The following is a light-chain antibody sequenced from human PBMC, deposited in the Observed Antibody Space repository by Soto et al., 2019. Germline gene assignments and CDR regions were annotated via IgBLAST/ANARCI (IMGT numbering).Light chain of an antibody. J-gene: IGKJ1*01. CDR1: QSVSSSY. CDR2: GAS. V-gene: IGKV3-20*01. CDR3: QQYPTSSWT. Sequence: ERLLTQARATVALAAGERASRSCRASQSVSSSYLAWYQQKHGQAPRLLIYGASNRATGIPDRFIGSLYGTAFNLTISRLEPADFAVYSCQQYPTSSWTFGQGTKVDIK.